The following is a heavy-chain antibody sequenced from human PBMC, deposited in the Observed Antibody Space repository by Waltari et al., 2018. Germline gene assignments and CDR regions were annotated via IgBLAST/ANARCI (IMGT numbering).Heavy chain of an antibody. Sequence: QVQLQESGPGLVKPSQTLSLTCTVSGGSISSGDYYWSWIRHPPGKGLEWIGYIYYSGSTYYNPSLKSRVTISVDTSKNQFSLKLSSVTAADTAVYYCAREGRPVTTFWYFDLWGRGTLVTVSS. CDR3: AREGRPVTTFWYFDL. CDR1: GGSISSGDYY. V-gene: IGHV4-30-4*08. CDR2: IYYSGST. J-gene: IGHJ2*01. D-gene: IGHD1-1*01.